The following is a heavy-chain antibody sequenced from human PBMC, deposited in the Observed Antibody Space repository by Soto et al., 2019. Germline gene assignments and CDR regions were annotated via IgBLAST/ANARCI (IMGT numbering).Heavy chain of an antibody. Sequence: GASVKVSCKACGYSFTGYYMHWVRQAPRQGLEWMGWINPNSGGTNYAQKFQGWVTMTRDTSISTAYMELSRLRSDDTAVYYCARDFPSPARMVRGVITTHSAFDIWGQGTMVTVSS. CDR2: INPNSGGT. CDR3: ARDFPSPARMVRGVITTHSAFDI. D-gene: IGHD3-10*01. CDR1: GYSFTGYY. J-gene: IGHJ3*02. V-gene: IGHV1-2*04.